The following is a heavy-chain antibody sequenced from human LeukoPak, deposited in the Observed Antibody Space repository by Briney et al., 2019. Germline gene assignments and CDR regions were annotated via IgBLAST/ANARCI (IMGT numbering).Heavy chain of an antibody. J-gene: IGHJ5*02. CDR1: GGSISSYY. D-gene: IGHD3-10*01. CDR3: ARTTYYYGSGSYYKLPNWFDP. V-gene: IGHV4-59*01. Sequence: SETLSLTCTVSGGSISSYYWSWIRQPPGKGLEWIGYIYYSGSTNYNPSLKSRVTISVDTSKNQFSLKLNSVTAADTAVYYCARTTYYYGSGSYYKLPNWFDPWGQGTLVTVSS. CDR2: IYYSGST.